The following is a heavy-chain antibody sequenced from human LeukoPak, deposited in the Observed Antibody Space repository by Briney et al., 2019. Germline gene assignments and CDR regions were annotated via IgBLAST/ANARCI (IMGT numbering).Heavy chain of an antibody. D-gene: IGHD6-13*01. Sequence: PGGSLRLPCAASGFTFSTYWMSWVRQAPGKGLEWVANIKYDGSETYYVDPVKGRFTISRDNAKNSLYLEMNSLRAEDTAVYYCARITGIAAAVDYWGQGTLVTVSS. V-gene: IGHV3-7*04. J-gene: IGHJ4*02. CDR2: IKYDGSET. CDR3: ARITGIAAAVDY. CDR1: GFTFSTYW.